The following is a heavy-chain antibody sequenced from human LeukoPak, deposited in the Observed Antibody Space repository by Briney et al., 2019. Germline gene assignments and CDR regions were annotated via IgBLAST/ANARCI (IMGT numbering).Heavy chain of an antibody. V-gene: IGHV4-30-4*01. Sequence: PSQTLSLTCTVSGGSISSGDYYWSWIRQPPGKGLERIGYIYYSGSTYYNPSLKSRVTISVDTSKNQFSLKLSSVTAADTAVYYCASRHYYDSSGYEVFDPWGQGTLVTVSS. CDR1: GGSISSGDYY. J-gene: IGHJ5*02. CDR2: IYYSGST. D-gene: IGHD3-22*01. CDR3: ASRHYYDSSGYEVFDP.